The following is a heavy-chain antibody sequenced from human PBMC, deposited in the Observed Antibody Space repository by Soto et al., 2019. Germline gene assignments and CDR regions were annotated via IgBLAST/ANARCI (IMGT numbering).Heavy chain of an antibody. J-gene: IGHJ4*02. CDR3: ARDNAFWDFGS. V-gene: IGHV1-46*03. CDR1: GYTFTSYY. CDR2: INPSGGST. Sequence: ASVKVSCTASGYTFTSYYIHWVRQAPGQGLEWMGIINPSGGSTSYAQKFQGRVTMTRDTSTSTVYMELSSLRSEDTAVYYCARDNAFWDFGSWGQGTRVTLSS. D-gene: IGHD3-3*01.